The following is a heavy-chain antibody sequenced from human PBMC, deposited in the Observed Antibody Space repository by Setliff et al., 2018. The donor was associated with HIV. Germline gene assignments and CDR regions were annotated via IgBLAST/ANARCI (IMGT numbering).Heavy chain of an antibody. CDR1: GYSFSSYW. CDR3: AKKGGDQWLFGGYAFDI. V-gene: IGHV5-51*06. D-gene: IGHD3-22*01. Sequence: GESLKISCKASGYSFSSYWIGWVRQMPGKGLEWMGIILPGDSDIKYNPSFQGQVTISVDKSITTAYLQWSSLKASDTAIYYCAKKGGDQWLFGGYAFDIWDQGTMVTVSS. J-gene: IGHJ3*02. CDR2: ILPGDSDI.